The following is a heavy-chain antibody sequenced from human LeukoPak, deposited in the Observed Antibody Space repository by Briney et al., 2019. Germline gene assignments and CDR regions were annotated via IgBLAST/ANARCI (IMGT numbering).Heavy chain of an antibody. V-gene: IGHV1-2*02. D-gene: IGHD6-6*01. CDR1: GHTFTGYY. CDR3: ARGAYSSSPLPRGDDAFDI. J-gene: IGHJ3*02. Sequence: GASVKVSCKASGHTFTGYYMPWVRQAPGQGLEWMGWINPNSGGTNYAQKFQGRVTMTRDTSISTAYMELSRLRSDDRAVYYCARGAYSSSPLPRGDDAFDIWGQGTMVTVSS. CDR2: INPNSGGT.